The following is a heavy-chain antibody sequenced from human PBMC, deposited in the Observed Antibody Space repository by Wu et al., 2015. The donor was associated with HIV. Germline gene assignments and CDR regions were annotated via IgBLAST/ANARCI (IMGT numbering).Heavy chain of an antibody. Sequence: QVQLVQSGAEVKKPGSSVKVACKASGGTFSNYAISWVRQAPGQGLEWMGGITPISVTPKYAQKFQARVTISTDESTSTAYMELSSLRSEDTAVYYCATRLHRSWEIDYVGQGTLVTVSS. V-gene: IGHV1-69*05. CDR2: ITPISVTP. D-gene: IGHD1-26*01. CDR3: ATRLHRSWEIDY. J-gene: IGHJ4*02. CDR1: GGTFSNYA.